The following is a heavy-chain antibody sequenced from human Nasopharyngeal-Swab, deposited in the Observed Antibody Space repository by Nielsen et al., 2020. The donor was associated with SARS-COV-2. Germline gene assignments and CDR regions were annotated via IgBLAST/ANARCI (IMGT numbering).Heavy chain of an antibody. D-gene: IGHD7-27*01. CDR3: ARDLGSYGMDV. Sequence: GESLKISCAASGFTFSSYAMSWVRQAPGKGLEWVSAISGSGGSTYYADSVKGRFTISRDNSKNTLYLQMNSLRAEDTAVYYCARDLGSYGMDVWGQGTTVTVSS. J-gene: IGHJ6*02. V-gene: IGHV3-23*01. CDR2: ISGSGGST. CDR1: GFTFSSYA.